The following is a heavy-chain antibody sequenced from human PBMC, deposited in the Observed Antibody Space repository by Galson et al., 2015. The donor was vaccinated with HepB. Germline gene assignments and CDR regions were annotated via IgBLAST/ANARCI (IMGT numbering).Heavy chain of an antibody. V-gene: IGHV3-30*18. CDR3: VKEHRSGWPNLGS. Sequence: SLRLSCAASGFIFSDFNMHWVRQAPGKGLEWVAVMSKRGNSINYADSMKGRFTISRDNSKNTVYLQMHDLRHEDTALYFCVKEHRSGWPNLGSWGPGTLVIVSS. CDR1: GFIFSDFN. J-gene: IGHJ4*02. D-gene: IGHD6-19*01. CDR2: MSKRGNSI.